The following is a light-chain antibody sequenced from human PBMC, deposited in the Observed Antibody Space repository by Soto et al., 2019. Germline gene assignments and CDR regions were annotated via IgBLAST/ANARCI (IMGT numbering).Light chain of an antibody. V-gene: IGLV2-23*02. J-gene: IGLJ2*01. CDR2: HVT. CDR1: SNDVGGYNL. Sequence: QSVLTQPASVSGSPGQSITISCTGTSNDVGGYNLVSWYQHRPRKAPKLIIDHVTDRPSGVSGRFSGSKSGNTASLTISDLQAHDEADYYCSSYADYKWIFGGGTKVTVL. CDR3: SSYADYKWI.